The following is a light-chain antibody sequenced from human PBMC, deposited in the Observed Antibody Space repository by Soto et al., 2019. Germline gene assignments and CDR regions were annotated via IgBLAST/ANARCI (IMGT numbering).Light chain of an antibody. CDR1: SSDIGGYNL. CDR3: YSFAGSATFL. CDR2: EAT. V-gene: IGLV2-23*02. Sequence: QSALTQPASVSGSPGQSITISCTGTSSDIGGYNLVSWYQQHPGKAPKLIIYEATKRPSGVSDRFSGSRSGNTASLTISALQAEDEADYSCYSFAGSATFLFGGGTKLTVL. J-gene: IGLJ2*01.